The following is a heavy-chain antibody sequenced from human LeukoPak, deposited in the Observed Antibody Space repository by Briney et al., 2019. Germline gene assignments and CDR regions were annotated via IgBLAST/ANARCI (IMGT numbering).Heavy chain of an antibody. D-gene: IGHD2-15*01. Sequence: SESLSLTCAVSGGSISSYYRSWIRQPPGKGLEWIAYIYYSGSSNYNPSLKSRVTISVDTSKNQFSLKLSSVTAADTAVYYGAKHYCSGGSCSDAFDIWGQGTMVTVSS. J-gene: IGHJ3*02. V-gene: IGHV4-59*01. CDR2: IYYSGSS. CDR1: GGSISSYY. CDR3: AKHYCSGGSCSDAFDI.